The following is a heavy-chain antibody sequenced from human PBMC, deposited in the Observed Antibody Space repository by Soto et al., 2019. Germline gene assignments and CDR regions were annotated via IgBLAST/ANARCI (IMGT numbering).Heavy chain of an antibody. J-gene: IGHJ5*02. CDR2: IYYSGST. CDR3: ALYYDFWSGYYPS. CDR1: VGSISSYY. Sequence: PSETLSLTCTVSVGSISSYYWSWIRQPPGKGLEWIGYIYYSGSTNYNPSLKSRVTISVATSKNQFSLKLSSVTAADTAVYYCALYYDFWSGYYPSWGQGTLVTVSS. D-gene: IGHD3-3*01. V-gene: IGHV4-59*08.